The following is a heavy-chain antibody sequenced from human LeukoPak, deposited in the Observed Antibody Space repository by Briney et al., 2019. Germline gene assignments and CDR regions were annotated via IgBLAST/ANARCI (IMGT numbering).Heavy chain of an antibody. CDR1: GFTFSTYW. Sequence: GGSLRLSCAASGFTFSTYWMHWARQAPGKGLVWVSRVNGDGSSTNYADSVKGRFTISRDNAKNTLYLQMNSLRAEDTAVYYCARDGIAAVDFDYWGQGILVTVSS. J-gene: IGHJ4*02. D-gene: IGHD6-13*01. CDR3: ARDGIAAVDFDY. CDR2: VNGDGSST. V-gene: IGHV3-74*01.